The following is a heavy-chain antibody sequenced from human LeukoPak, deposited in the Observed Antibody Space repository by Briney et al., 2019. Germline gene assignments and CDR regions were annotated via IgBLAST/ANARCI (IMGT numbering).Heavy chain of an antibody. J-gene: IGHJ6*03. V-gene: IGHV3-20*04. CDR3: ARDLKESRIAAAGGLYYYYYMDV. CDR2: INWNGGST. Sequence: PGGSLRLSCAASGFTFDDYGMSWVRQAPGKGLEWVSGINWNGGSTGYADSVKGRFTISRDNAKNSLYLQMDSLRAEDTALYYCARDLKESRIAAAGGLYYYYYMDVWGKGATVTVSS. CDR1: GFTFDDYG. D-gene: IGHD6-13*01.